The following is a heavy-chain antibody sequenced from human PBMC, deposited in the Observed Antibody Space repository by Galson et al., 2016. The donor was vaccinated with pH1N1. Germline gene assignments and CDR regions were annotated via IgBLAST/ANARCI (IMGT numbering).Heavy chain of an antibody. J-gene: IGHJ6*02. V-gene: IGHV4-30-4*07. CDR1: GGSISSGDYS. Sequence: TLSLTCAVSGGSISSGDYSWTWLRQPPGEDLEWIGPIYYSGRTHYNASLQSRTTISVDTSKNQFSLKLSSVTAADTAVYFCARVTTSIPLSISGWDSYFGLDVWGQGTTVAVSS. D-gene: IGHD2-21*01. CDR2: IYYSGRT. CDR3: ARVTTSIPLSISGWDSYFGLDV.